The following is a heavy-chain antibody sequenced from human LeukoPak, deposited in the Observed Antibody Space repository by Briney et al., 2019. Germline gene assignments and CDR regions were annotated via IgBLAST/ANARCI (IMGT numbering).Heavy chain of an antibody. CDR2: ISYDGSNK. J-gene: IGHJ3*02. V-gene: IGHV3-30*04. CDR3: ARDHGSGWSTGAFDI. Sequence: HPGGSLRLSCAASGFTFSSYAMHWVRQAPGKGLEWVAVISYDGSNKYYADSVKGRFTISRDNSKNTLYLQMNSLRAEDTAVYYCARDHGSGWSTGAFDIWGQGTMVTVSS. D-gene: IGHD6-19*01. CDR1: GFTFSSYA.